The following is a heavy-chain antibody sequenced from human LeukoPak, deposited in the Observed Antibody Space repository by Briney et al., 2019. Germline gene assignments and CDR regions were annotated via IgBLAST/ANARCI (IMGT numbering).Heavy chain of an antibody. V-gene: IGHV4-39*07. Sequence: SETLSLTCTVSGGSISSSRDYWAWLRQPPGKGLEWIANIYYSGSTYYSPSLKSRVTISVDTSKNQFSLKLSSVTAADTAVYYCARVNWNYPPTVDYWGQGTLVTVSS. CDR2: IYYSGST. J-gene: IGHJ4*02. D-gene: IGHD1-7*01. CDR1: GGSISSSRDY. CDR3: ARVNWNYPPTVDY.